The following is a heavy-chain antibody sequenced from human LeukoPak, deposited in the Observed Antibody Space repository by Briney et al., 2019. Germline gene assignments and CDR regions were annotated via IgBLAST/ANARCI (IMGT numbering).Heavy chain of an antibody. Sequence: TSENLSRNCTVSGYSISSGYYWGWIRQPPGKGLEWIGSIYHSGSTYYNPSLKSRVTISVDTSKNQFSLKLSSVTAADTAVYYCAREGEDCSGGSCYHYYFDYWGQGTLVTVSS. V-gene: IGHV4-38-2*02. D-gene: IGHD2-15*01. CDR2: IYHSGST. J-gene: IGHJ4*02. CDR3: AREGEDCSGGSCYHYYFDY. CDR1: GYSISSGYY.